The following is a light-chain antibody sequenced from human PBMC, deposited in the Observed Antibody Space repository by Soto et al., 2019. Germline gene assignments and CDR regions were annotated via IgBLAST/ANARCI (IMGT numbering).Light chain of an antibody. Sequence: DIPMTQSPSTLYASVGDRVTITCRASQSIGASLAWFQQKPGKAPHLLLYKASSLESAVPSRFSGSGSGTEFTLTISTLQPDDFATYYCQQYNSSPLTFGGGTKVEIK. V-gene: IGKV1-5*03. CDR3: QQYNSSPLT. J-gene: IGKJ4*01. CDR2: KAS. CDR1: QSIGAS.